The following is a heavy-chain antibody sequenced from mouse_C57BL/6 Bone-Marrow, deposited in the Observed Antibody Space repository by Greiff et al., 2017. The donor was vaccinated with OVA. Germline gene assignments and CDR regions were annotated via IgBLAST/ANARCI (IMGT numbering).Heavy chain of an antibody. Sequence: QVQLQQSGAELVRPGALVKLSCKASGYTFTDYYINWVKQRPGQGLEWIARIYPGSGNTYYNEKFKGKATLTAEKSSSTAYMQLSSLTSEDSAVYFCVYGNYDYAMDYWGQGTSVTVSS. CDR2: IYPGSGNT. CDR3: VYGNYDYAMDY. CDR1: GYTFTDYY. D-gene: IGHD2-1*01. J-gene: IGHJ4*01. V-gene: IGHV1-76*01.